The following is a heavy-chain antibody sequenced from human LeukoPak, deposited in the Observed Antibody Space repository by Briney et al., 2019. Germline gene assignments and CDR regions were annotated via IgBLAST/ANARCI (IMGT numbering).Heavy chain of an antibody. V-gene: IGHV3-30*03. Sequence: RSLTLTCASSGFTFSCYCIHWVRQAPANGLDCFAFISHDGINKYYAASVKARFTIFRDNSNHTLYLQVNRLRHHDTDVYYFPTATTQCLVDGIAYCGPGAPVTASS. D-gene: IGHD6-19*01. CDR1: GFTFSCYC. CDR2: ISHDGINK. J-gene: IGHJ4*01. CDR3: PTATTQCLVDGIAY.